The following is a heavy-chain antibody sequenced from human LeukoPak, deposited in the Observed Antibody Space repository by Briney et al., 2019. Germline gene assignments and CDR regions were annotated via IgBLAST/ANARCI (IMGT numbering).Heavy chain of an antibody. Sequence: SETLSLICTVYGGSISSSSHFWGWIRQPPGKGLEWIGSIYYSGSTYYNPSLESRVTISVDTSKNQFSLKVASVTAADTAVYYCARRGGPSGTYYFDSWGQGTLVTVSS. J-gene: IGHJ4*02. CDR3: ARRGGPSGTYYFDS. V-gene: IGHV4-39*01. CDR2: IYYSGST. CDR1: GGSISSSSHF. D-gene: IGHD1-26*01.